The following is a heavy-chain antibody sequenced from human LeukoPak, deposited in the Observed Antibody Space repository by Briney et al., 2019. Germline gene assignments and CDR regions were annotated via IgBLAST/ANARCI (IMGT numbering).Heavy chain of an antibody. CDR3: AREPFRGYNWCGP. J-gene: IGHJ5*02. CDR2: IYYSGST. D-gene: IGHD3-10*01. Sequence: SETLSLTCSVSGXYISSHYWHWIRQPPGKGLEVVGDIYYSGSTNYNPSLKSRVTISVDTSKNQFSLKLGSVTAADTAVYYCAREPFRGYNWCGPWGQGTLVTVSS. CDR1: GXYISSHY. V-gene: IGHV4-59*11.